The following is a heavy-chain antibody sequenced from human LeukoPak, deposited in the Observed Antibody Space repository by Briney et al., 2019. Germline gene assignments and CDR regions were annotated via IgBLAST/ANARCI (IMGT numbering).Heavy chain of an antibody. CDR1: GYTLTELS. J-gene: IGHJ4*02. Sequence: GASVKVSCKVSGYTLTELSMHWVRQAPGKGLEWMGGFDPEDGETIYAQKFQGRVTMTEDASTDTAYVELSSLRSEDTAVYYCATEERIVGATSHYRPLDYWGQGTLVTVSS. D-gene: IGHD1-26*01. V-gene: IGHV1-24*01. CDR3: ATEERIVGATSHYRPLDY. CDR2: FDPEDGET.